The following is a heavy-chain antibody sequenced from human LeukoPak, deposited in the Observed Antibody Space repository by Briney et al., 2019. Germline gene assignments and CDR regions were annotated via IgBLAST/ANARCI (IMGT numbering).Heavy chain of an antibody. CDR3: AKDASPLLGTVVNFDY. CDR1: GFKLDDYA. J-gene: IGHJ4*02. Sequence: GRSLRLSCAASGFKLDDYAMAWGRQATGKGVEWVSGISWNSGRISYAESVKGRFTIYREKDKNSLYLQMNSLRAEDTALYYCAKDASPLLGTVVNFDYCGQGTLVTVSS. CDR2: ISWNSGRI. V-gene: IGHV3-9*01. D-gene: IGHD4-23*01.